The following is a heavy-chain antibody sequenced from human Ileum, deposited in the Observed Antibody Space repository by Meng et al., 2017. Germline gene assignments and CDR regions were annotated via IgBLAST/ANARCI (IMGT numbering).Heavy chain of an antibody. CDR3: ARDGRHWGESPFDP. CDR2: VQNSGST. J-gene: IGHJ5*02. V-gene: IGHV4-39*07. CDR1: GVPFSNTVYF. D-gene: IGHD7-27*01. Sequence: QGHLQEPGQGRLKSSETLSLTCTVSGVPFSNTVYFWGWIRQSPGKGLEWLGSVQNSGSTAYNPSLKSRVTVSLDTSKNQFSLKLTSVTAADTAVYFCARDGRHWGESPFDPWGQGTLVTVSS.